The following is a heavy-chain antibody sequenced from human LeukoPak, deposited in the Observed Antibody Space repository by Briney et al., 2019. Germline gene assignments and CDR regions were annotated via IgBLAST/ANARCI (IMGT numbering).Heavy chain of an antibody. V-gene: IGHV4-39*02. CDR1: GGSVRSSRPY. J-gene: IGHJ5*02. Sequence: SETLSLTCTVSGGSVRSSRPYWGWIRQSPGKGLEWIGSVYYVGNAYYRPSLLSRATISIDTSKTHISLRLTSVTATGTGIYYCATHDEGSYFETWGQGALVTVSS. CDR2: VYYVGNA. CDR3: ATHDEGSYFET. D-gene: IGHD3-10*01.